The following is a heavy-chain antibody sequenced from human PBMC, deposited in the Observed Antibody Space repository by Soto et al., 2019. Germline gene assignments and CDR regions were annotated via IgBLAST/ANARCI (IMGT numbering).Heavy chain of an antibody. V-gene: IGHV1-18*01. CDR1: GYTFTSYG. D-gene: IGHD6-13*01. CDR2: ISAYNGNT. Sequence: QVQLVQSGAEVKKPVASVKVSCKASGYTFTSYGISWVRQAPGQGLEWMGWISAYNGNTNYAQKLQGRVTMTTDTSTSTAYMELRSLRYDATSVYYCARDWAAAGHFDYWGQGTLVTVSS. CDR3: ARDWAAAGHFDY. J-gene: IGHJ4*02.